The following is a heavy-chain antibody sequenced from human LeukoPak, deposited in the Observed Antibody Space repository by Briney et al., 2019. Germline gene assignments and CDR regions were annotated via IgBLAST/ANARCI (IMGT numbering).Heavy chain of an antibody. Sequence: PGGSLRLSCAASGFTFDDYAMHWVRQAPGKGLEWVSGISWNSGSIGYADSVKGRFTISRDNAKNSLYLQMNSLRAEDTALYYCARDFTGIYTSNDYWGQGTLVTVSS. J-gene: IGHJ4*02. CDR1: GFTFDDYA. CDR2: ISWNSGSI. D-gene: IGHD2-2*02. V-gene: IGHV3-9*01. CDR3: ARDFTGIYTSNDY.